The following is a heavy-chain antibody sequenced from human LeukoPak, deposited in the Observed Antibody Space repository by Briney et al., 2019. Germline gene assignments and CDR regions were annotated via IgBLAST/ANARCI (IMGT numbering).Heavy chain of an antibody. CDR2: ISGSGGST. D-gene: IGHD3-10*01. Sequence: PGGSLRLSCAASGFTFSSYAMSWVRQAPGKGLEWVSAISGSGGSTYYADSVKGRFTISRDNSKNTLYLQMNSLRAEDTAVYYCAKEPAPYGRRGYYFDYWVQGTLVTVSS. J-gene: IGHJ4*02. CDR1: GFTFSSYA. V-gene: IGHV3-23*01. CDR3: AKEPAPYGRRGYYFDY.